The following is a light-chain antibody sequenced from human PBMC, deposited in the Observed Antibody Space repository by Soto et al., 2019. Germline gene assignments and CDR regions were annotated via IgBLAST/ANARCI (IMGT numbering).Light chain of an antibody. CDR2: GAS. V-gene: IGKV3-20*01. CDR1: QSVSFSY. Sequence: EIVLTQSPGTLSLSPGERATLSCRASQSVSFSYLAWYQQKPGQAPRLLIYGASSRATGIPDRFSGSGSGTYFTLTISRLAPEDFAVYYCQQYGSSQSFGQGTKVEIK. J-gene: IGKJ1*01. CDR3: QQYGSSQS.